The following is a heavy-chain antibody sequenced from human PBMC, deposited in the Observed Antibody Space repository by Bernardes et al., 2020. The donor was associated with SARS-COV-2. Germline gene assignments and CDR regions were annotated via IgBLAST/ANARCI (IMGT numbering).Heavy chain of an antibody. Sequence: ASVKVSCMASGYPLTDYYLHWVRQAPGQGLEYMGWINPNSGGTNYAQQFLGRVTMTRDTSISTAYMELSSLRSDDTAVYFCARAWLSASRPSNYWGQETLVTVSS. CDR3: ARAWLSASRPSNY. V-gene: IGHV1-2*02. J-gene: IGHJ4*02. CDR2: INPNSGGT. CDR1: GYPLTDYY. D-gene: IGHD2-21*01.